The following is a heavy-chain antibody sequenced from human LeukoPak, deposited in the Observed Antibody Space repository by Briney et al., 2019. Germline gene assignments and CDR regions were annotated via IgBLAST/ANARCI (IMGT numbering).Heavy chain of an antibody. J-gene: IGHJ5*02. Sequence: PSETLSLTCAVYGGSFSGYYWSWIRQPPGKGLEWIGEINHSGSTNYNPSLKSRVTISVDTSKNQFSLKLSSVTAADTAVYYCARLRGQSIRQYYYGSGSSPLNWFDPWGQGTLVTVSS. D-gene: IGHD3-10*01. V-gene: IGHV4-34*01. CDR3: ARLRGQSIRQYYYGSGSSPLNWFDP. CDR2: INHSGST. CDR1: GGSFSGYY.